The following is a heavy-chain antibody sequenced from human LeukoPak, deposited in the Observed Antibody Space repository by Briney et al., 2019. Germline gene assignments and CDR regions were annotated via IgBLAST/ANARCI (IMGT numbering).Heavy chain of an antibody. CDR3: AREDPGPFDAFDT. CDR2: ISDSGGTT. Sequence: GGSLRLSCAASGFTFAGYAMSWVRQAPGKGLEWVSGISDSGGTTYYADSVKGRFTISRDNSKNTLYLQMNSLRAEATATYYCAREDPGPFDAFDTWGQGAKVTVSS. J-gene: IGHJ3*02. V-gene: IGHV3-23*01. CDR1: GFTFAGYA.